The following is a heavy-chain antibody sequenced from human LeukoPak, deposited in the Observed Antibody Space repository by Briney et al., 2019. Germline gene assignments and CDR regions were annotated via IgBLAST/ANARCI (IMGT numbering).Heavy chain of an antibody. V-gene: IGHV4-4*07. CDR2: IYTSGGT. Sequence: SETLSLTCTGSGVSISSYYWSWIPQPAGKGLKWIGRIYTSGGTNYNPSLKSRVTISVDTSKNQFSLKLSSVTAADTAVYYCARGYSSSSRYGSGAYYYYYYMDVWGKGTTVTVSS. D-gene: IGHD6-6*01. J-gene: IGHJ6*03. CDR3: ARGYSSSSRYGSGAYYYYYYMDV. CDR1: GVSISSYY.